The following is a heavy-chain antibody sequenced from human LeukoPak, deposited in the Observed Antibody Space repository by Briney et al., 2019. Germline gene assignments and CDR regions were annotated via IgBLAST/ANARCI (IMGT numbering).Heavy chain of an antibody. D-gene: IGHD5-18*01. V-gene: IGHV3-43*02. CDR1: GFTFDDYA. Sequence: GGSLRLSCASSGFTFDDYAMHWVRQAPGKGLKWVSLISGDGGSTYYADSVKGRFTISRDNSKNSLYLQMNSLTTEDTALYYCAKDRGGYSYAADYWGQGTLVTVSS. J-gene: IGHJ4*02. CDR3: AKDRGGYSYAADY. CDR2: ISGDGGST.